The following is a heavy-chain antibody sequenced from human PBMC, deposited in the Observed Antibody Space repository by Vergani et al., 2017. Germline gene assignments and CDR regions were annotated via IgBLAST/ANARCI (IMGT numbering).Heavy chain of an antibody. CDR1: GGSISSSSYY. CDR3: ARETSGIVATGRDY. J-gene: IGHJ4*02. CDR2: IYYSGST. V-gene: IGHV4-39*01. Sequence: QLQLQESGPGLVKPSETVSLTCTVSGGSISSSSYYWGWIRQPPGKGLEWIGSIYYSGSTYYNPSLKSRVTISVDTSKNQFSLKLSSVTAADTAVYYCARETSGIVATGRDYWGQGTLVTVSS. D-gene: IGHD5-12*01.